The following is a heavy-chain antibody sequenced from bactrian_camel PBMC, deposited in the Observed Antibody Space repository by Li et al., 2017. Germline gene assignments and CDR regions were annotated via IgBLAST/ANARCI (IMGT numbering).Heavy chain of an antibody. Sequence: DVQLVESGGGLVQPGGSLRLSCAASGFAFSTTPMSWVRQAPGKGLEWVSSISSGGRYTYYADSVKGRFTISRDNAKNTLYLQMNSLKPEDMAVYYCAAAGQGWVPSNYWGQGTQVTVS. CDR3: AAAGQGWVPSNY. D-gene: IGHD5*01. V-gene: IGHV3S31*01. J-gene: IGHJ4*01. CDR2: ISSGGRYT. CDR1: GFAFSTTP.